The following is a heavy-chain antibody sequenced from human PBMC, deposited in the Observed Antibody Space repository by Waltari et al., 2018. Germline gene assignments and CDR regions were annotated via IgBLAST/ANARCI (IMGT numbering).Heavy chain of an antibody. J-gene: IGHJ4*02. CDR2: IYWNDDK. V-gene: IGHV2-5*01. CDR3: AHLRGHRLLWFGESAPDY. D-gene: IGHD3-10*01. Sequence: QITLKESGPTLVKPTQTLTLTCTFSGLSLSTSGVGVGWIRQPPGKALEWLALIYWNDDKRYSPSLKSRLTITKDTSKNQVVLTMTNMDPVDTATYYCAHLRGHRLLWFGESAPDYWGQGTLVTVSS. CDR1: GLSLSTSGVG.